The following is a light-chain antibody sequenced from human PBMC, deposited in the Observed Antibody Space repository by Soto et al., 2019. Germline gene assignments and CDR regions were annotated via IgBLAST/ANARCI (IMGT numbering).Light chain of an antibody. CDR1: QSLVQSDGSAY. CDR3: MQGTHSPIT. Sequence: DVVMTQSPLSLPVTLGQPASISCRANQSLVQSDGSAYFSWFQQRPGRAPRRLIYKVSNRDSGVPARFSGSGSGTDFALTISRLQAEDVAVYYCMQGTHSPITFGQGTRREIK. J-gene: IGKJ5*01. CDR2: KVS. V-gene: IGKV2-30*02.